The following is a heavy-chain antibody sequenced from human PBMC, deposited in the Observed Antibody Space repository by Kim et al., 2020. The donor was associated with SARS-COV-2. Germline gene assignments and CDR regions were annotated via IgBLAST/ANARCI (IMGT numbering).Heavy chain of an antibody. J-gene: IGHJ4*02. V-gene: IGHV3-15*01. Sequence: AAPVRGIYTISRDDSKNTLYLQMNSLKTEDTAVYYCTTGITMVRGVITNSWGQGTLVTVSS. D-gene: IGHD3-10*01. CDR3: TTGITMVRGVITNS.